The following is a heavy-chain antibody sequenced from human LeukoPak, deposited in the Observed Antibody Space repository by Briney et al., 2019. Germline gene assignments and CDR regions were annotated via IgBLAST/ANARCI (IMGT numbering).Heavy chain of an antibody. CDR1: GGSFSGYY. V-gene: IGHV4-34*01. CDR2: INHSGST. CDR3: ARVKFRGVIIAPFSYFDY. J-gene: IGHJ4*02. Sequence: SETLSLTCAVYGGSFSGYYWSWIRQPPGKGLEWIGEINHSGSTNYNPSLKSRVTISVDTSKNQFSLKLSSVTAADTAVYYCARVKFRGVIIAPFSYFDYWGQGTLVTVPS. D-gene: IGHD3-10*01.